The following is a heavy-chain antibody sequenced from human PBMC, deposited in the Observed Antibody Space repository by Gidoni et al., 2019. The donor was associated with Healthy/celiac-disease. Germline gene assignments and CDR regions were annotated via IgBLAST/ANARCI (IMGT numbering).Heavy chain of an antibody. CDR2: ISGSGGST. CDR1: GFTFSSYD. D-gene: IGHD4-4*01. V-gene: IGHV3-23*01. CDR3: AKDYTVLYSAGFDY. Sequence: EVQLLASGGGLVQPGGSLRPPCPASGFTFSSYDMSWVRQAPGKGLEWVSAISGSGGSTYYADSVKGRFTISRDNSKNTLYLQMNSLRAEDTAVYYCAKDYTVLYSAGFDYWGQGTLVTVSS. J-gene: IGHJ4*02.